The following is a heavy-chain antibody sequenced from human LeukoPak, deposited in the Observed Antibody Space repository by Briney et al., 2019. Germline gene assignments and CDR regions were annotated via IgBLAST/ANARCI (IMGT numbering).Heavy chain of an antibody. CDR2: IYYSGST. V-gene: IGHV4-30-4*01. D-gene: IGHD2-15*01. Sequence: KSSETLSLTCTVSGGSISSGDYYWSWLRQPPGKGLEWIGYIYYSGSTYYNPSLKSRVTISVDTSKNQFSLKLSSVTAADTAVYYCASETRYCSGGSCGYWGQGTLVTVSS. CDR3: ASETRYCSGGSCGY. J-gene: IGHJ4*02. CDR1: GGSISSGDYY.